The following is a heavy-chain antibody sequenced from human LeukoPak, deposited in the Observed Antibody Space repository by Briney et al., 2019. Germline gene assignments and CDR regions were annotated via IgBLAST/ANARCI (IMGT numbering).Heavy chain of an antibody. V-gene: IGHV3-48*03. D-gene: IGHD1/OR15-1a*01. CDR3: ARLGEQPYYFDY. Sequence: GGSLRLSCAASGFTFSSYEMNWVRQAPGRGLEWVSYISSGSTIYYADSVKGRFTISRDNAKNSLYLQMNSLRAEDTAVYYCARLGEQPYYFDYWGQGTLVTVSS. J-gene: IGHJ4*02. CDR1: GFTFSSYE. CDR2: ISSGSTI.